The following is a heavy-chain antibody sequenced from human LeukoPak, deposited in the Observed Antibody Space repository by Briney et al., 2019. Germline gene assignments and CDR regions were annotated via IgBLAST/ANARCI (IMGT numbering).Heavy chain of an antibody. D-gene: IGHD5-18*01. V-gene: IGHV3-30-3*01. Sequence: PGGSLRLSCAASGFSFSSYAMNWVRQAPGKGLEWVAVMSYDGSTKYYADSVKGRFTISRDNSKNTLYLQMNSLRAEDTAVYYCARDRKTDGYFYWYFDLWGRGTLVTVSS. CDR3: ARDRKTDGYFYWYFDL. CDR1: GFSFSSYA. CDR2: MSYDGSTK. J-gene: IGHJ2*01.